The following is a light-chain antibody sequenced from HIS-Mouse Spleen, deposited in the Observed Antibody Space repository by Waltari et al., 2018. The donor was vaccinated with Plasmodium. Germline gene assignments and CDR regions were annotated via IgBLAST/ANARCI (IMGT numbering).Light chain of an antibody. Sequence: SYELTQPPSVSVSPGQTARITCSGDALPKKYAYWYQQKSGQFPVLVLYEASKRPAGIPERVSGASSGTMATVTSSGAQVEDEADYYCDSTDSSGNHRVFGGGTKLTVL. CDR3: DSTDSSGNHRV. J-gene: IGLJ3*02. CDR1: ALPKKY. V-gene: IGLV3-10*01. CDR2: EAS.